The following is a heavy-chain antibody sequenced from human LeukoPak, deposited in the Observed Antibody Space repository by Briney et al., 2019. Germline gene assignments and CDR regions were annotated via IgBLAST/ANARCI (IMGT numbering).Heavy chain of an antibody. J-gene: IGHJ4*02. V-gene: IGHV1-2*02. CDR3: ARAGLLEWLLYAY. Sequence: ASVKVSCKASGYTFTGYYMHWVRQAPGQGLEWMGWINPNSGGTEYAQKFQGRVTMTRDTSISTAYMELSRLRSDGTAVYYCARAGLLEWLLYAYWGQGTLVTVSS. CDR2: INPNSGGT. D-gene: IGHD3-3*01. CDR1: GYTFTGYY.